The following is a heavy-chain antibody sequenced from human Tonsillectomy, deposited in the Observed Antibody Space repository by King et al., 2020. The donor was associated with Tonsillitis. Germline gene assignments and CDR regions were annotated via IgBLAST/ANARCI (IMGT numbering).Heavy chain of an antibody. CDR2: ISYDGSNK. Sequence: VQLVESGGGEVQPGRSLRLSCAASGFTFSSYGMHWVRQAPGKGLEWVAVISYDGSNKYYADSVKGRFTISRDNSKNTLYLQMNSLRAEDTAVYYCARDHVGEGGFDYWGQGTLVTVSS. V-gene: IGHV3-33*05. D-gene: IGHD3-16*01. J-gene: IGHJ4*02. CDR3: ARDHVGEGGFDY. CDR1: GFTFSSYG.